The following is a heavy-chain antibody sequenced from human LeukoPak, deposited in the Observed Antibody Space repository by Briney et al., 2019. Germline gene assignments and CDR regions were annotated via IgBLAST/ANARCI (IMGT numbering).Heavy chain of an antibody. CDR1: GFSFSTDW. Sequence: TGGSLRLSCAAYGFSFSTDWMRWARQTPGKGLEWVANIKGDGSEISYVDSVKGRFTISRDNAKNSLSLQMNSLTADDTGVYYCAREGLPYSGDHWGQGTLVTVSS. J-gene: IGHJ4*02. D-gene: IGHD4-11*01. CDR3: AREGLPYSGDH. V-gene: IGHV3-7*01. CDR2: IKGDGSEI.